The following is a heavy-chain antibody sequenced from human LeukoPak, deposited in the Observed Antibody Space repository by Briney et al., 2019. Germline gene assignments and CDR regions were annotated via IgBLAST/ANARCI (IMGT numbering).Heavy chain of an antibody. CDR2: IYYSGST. V-gene: IGHV4-61*01. CDR1: GGSVSSGSYY. Sequence: KSSETLSLTCTVSGGSVSSGSYYWSWIRQPPGKGLEWIGYIYYSGSTNYNPSLKGRVTISVDTSKNQFSLKLSSVTAADTAVYYCARVPGYQLVGYYYYYGMDVWGQGTTVTVSS. CDR3: ARVPGYQLVGYYYYYGMDV. J-gene: IGHJ6*02. D-gene: IGHD2-15*01.